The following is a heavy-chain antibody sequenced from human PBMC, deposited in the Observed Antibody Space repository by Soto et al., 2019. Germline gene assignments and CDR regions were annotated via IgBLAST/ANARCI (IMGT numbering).Heavy chain of an antibody. V-gene: IGHV3-21*01. D-gene: IGHD6-6*01. J-gene: IGHJ4*02. CDR3: ARDLYSTSARYLDY. Sequence: EVQLVESGGGLVKPGGSLRLSCAASGFTFSSYSMNWVRQAPGKGLEWVSSISSSSSYIYYADSVKGRFTISRDNAKNSLYLQMNSLTAEDTAVDYCARDLYSTSARYLDYWAQGTLVTVSS. CDR1: GFTFSSYS. CDR2: ISSSSSYI.